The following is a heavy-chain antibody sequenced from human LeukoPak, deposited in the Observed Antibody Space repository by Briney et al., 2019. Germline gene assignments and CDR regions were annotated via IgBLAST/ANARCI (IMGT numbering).Heavy chain of an antibody. CDR1: GGSFSGYY. CDR3: ARSPDAYDFWSGPHFDY. V-gene: IGHV4-34*01. D-gene: IGHD3-3*01. J-gene: IGHJ4*02. Sequence: SETLSLTCAVYGGSFSGYYWSWIRQPPGKGLEWIGEINHSGSTNYNPSLKSRVTISVDTSKNQFSLKLSSVTAADTAVYYCARSPDAYDFWSGPHFDYWGQGTLVTVSS. CDR2: INHSGST.